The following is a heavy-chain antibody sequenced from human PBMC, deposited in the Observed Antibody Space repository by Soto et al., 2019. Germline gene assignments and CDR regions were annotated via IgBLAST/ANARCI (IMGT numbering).Heavy chain of an antibody. CDR3: AMTRLYDTGTNDYHRDALDI. Sequence: EVQLLESGGGMVEPRGSLKLSCAASGFSFGTYVMNWVRQAPGKGLEWGSGISGSGGRVYSADSVKGRFTISRDNSRNTLYLQMNSLRAEDTAIYYCAMTRLYDTGTNDYHRDALDIWGQGTQVIVSS. CDR2: ISGSGGRV. V-gene: IGHV3-23*01. J-gene: IGHJ3*02. CDR1: GFSFGTYV. D-gene: IGHD3-22*01.